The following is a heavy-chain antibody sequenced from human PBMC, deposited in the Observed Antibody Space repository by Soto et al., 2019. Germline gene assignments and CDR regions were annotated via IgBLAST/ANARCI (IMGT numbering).Heavy chain of an antibody. CDR1: GFIFSSYS. J-gene: IGHJ4*01. Sequence: EVQLVESGGGLIKPGGSLRLSCAASGFIFSSYSMNWVRQAPGKGLEWVTCISSGSTYIYHADSVKGRFTISRDIAKNSLYLQMNSLRAEDTAVYYCAFDYGDCFHYWGHGTLVTVSS. CDR3: AFDYGDCFHY. V-gene: IGHV3-21*01. D-gene: IGHD4-17*01. CDR2: ISSGSTYI.